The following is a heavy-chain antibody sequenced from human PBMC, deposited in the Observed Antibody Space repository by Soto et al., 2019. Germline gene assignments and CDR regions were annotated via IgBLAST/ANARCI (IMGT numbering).Heavy chain of an antibody. CDR3: AKDLGGYGSGSYSKGADAFDI. CDR1: GFAFSSYA. Sequence: RRLSCAASGFAFSSYAMSWVRQAPGKGLEWVSAISGSGGSTYYADSVKGRFTISRDNSKNTLYLQMNSLRAEDTAVYYCAKDLGGYGSGSYSKGADAFDIWGEGTMVTV. D-gene: IGHD3-10*01. CDR2: ISGSGGST. J-gene: IGHJ3*02. V-gene: IGHV3-23*01.